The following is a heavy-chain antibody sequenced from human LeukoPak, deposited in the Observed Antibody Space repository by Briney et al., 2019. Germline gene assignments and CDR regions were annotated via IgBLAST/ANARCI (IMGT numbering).Heavy chain of an antibody. V-gene: IGHV3-15*01. J-gene: IGHJ4*02. CDR2: IKSKTHGGAT. CDR3: TTDRGRTELPLFGY. Sequence: TTGGSLRLSCAASGFTFSNAWMSWVRQAPGKGLEWVGRIKSKTHGGATDYAAPVKGRFTISRDDSKNTLYLQMSSLKTEDTAVYYCTTDRGRTELPLFGYWGQGTLVTVSS. D-gene: IGHD1-7*01. CDR1: GFTFSNAW.